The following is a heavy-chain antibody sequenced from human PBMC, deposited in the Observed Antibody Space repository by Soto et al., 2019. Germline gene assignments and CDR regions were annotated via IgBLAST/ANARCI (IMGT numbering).Heavy chain of an antibody. D-gene: IGHD3-22*01. V-gene: IGHV4-39*01. CDR2: FHYGGST. Sequence: PSETLSLTCIVSGDSITTTTYYWGWIRQPPGKGLEWIGSFHYGGSTSYNPSLKSRVTIFVDTSKNQFSLKLSSVTAADTAVYYCASQHYYDSSGYYVVYWGQGTLVTVS. CDR1: GDSITTTTYY. CDR3: ASQHYYDSSGYYVVY. J-gene: IGHJ4*02.